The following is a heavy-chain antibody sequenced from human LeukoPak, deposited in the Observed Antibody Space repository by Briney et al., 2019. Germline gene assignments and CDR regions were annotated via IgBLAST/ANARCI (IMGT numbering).Heavy chain of an antibody. CDR3: ASVMTGSIFDY. Sequence: SETLSLTCTVSGGSISRTNYHWGWSRQPPGKDLEWIGSIYYSGSTYYNPSLKSRVTISVDTSKNQFSLRLSFVTAADTAVYYCASVMTGSIFDYWGQGTLVTVSS. CDR1: GGSISRTNYH. CDR2: IYYSGST. J-gene: IGHJ4*02. D-gene: IGHD1-1*01. V-gene: IGHV4-39*01.